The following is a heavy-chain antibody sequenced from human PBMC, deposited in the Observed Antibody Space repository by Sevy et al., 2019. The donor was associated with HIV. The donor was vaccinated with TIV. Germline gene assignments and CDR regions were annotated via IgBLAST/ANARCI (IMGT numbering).Heavy chain of an antibody. D-gene: IGHD3-16*01. CDR1: GFTFRTSG. V-gene: IGHV3-30*18. CDR3: AKKYIAGGAVVGGAYRARCDDFDY. J-gene: IGHJ4*01. CDR2: ISYDEAHK. Sequence: GGSLRLSCVTSGFTFRTSGMHWVRQSPGKGLEWVAVISYDEAHKNYADSVKGRFSISKDNSKNTLYLQMNSLRTEDTAVDYCAKKYIAGGAVVGGAYRARCDDFDYWGQGTQVTVSS.